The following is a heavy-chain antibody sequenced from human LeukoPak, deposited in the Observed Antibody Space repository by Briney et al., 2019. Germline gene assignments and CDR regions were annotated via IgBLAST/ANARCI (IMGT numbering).Heavy chain of an antibody. D-gene: IGHD3-10*01. CDR2: IYSSGST. V-gene: IGHV4-61*02. J-gene: IGHJ4*02. CDR1: GGSISSGHYY. CDR3: AREYNSGSGNYYPDYYFDS. Sequence: SETLSLTCTVSGGSISSGHYYWTWIRQPAGKGLEWIGRIYSSGSTNYNPSLKSRVTMSVDTSKNQFSLKLSSVTAADTAVYFCAREYNSGSGNYYPDYYFDSWGQGTLVTVSS.